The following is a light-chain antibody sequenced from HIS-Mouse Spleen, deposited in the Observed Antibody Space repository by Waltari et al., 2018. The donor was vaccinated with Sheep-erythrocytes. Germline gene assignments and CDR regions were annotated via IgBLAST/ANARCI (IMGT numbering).Light chain of an antibody. J-gene: IGLJ3*02. V-gene: IGLV2-8*01. CDR2: EVS. Sequence: QSALTQPPSASGSPGQSVTISCTGTSSDVVGYNYVSWYQQHPGKAPKRRIYEVSKRPSGVPDRFSGSKSGNTASLTVSGLQAEDEADYYCSSYAGSNNWVFGGGTKLTVL. CDR1: SSDVVGYNY. CDR3: SSYAGSNNWV.